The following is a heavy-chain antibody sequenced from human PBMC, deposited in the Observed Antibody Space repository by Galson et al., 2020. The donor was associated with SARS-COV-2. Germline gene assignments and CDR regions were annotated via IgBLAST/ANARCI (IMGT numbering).Heavy chain of an antibody. CDR1: GYTFTSYG. D-gene: IGHD2-2*01. CDR3: ARLSPEADIVVVPGMDV. J-gene: IGHJ6*03. CDR2: ISAYNGNT. Sequence: ASVKVSCKASGYTFTSYGISWVRQAPGQGLEWMGWISAYNGNTNYAQKLQGRVTMTTDTSTSTAYMELRSLRSDDTAVYYCARLSPEADIVVVPGMDVWGKGTTVTVSS. V-gene: IGHV1-18*01.